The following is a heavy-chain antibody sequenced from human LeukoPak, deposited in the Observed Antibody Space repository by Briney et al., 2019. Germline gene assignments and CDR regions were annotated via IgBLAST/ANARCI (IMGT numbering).Heavy chain of an antibody. J-gene: IGHJ4*02. Sequence: ASVKVSCKASGYTFTGYYMHWVRQAPGQGLEWMGWINPNSGGTNYAQKFQGRVTTTRDTSISTAYMELSRLRSDDTAVYYCASRGYSYGYYFDYWGQGTLVTVSS. CDR3: ASRGYSYGYYFDY. CDR2: INPNSGGT. V-gene: IGHV1-2*02. D-gene: IGHD5-18*01. CDR1: GYTFTGYY.